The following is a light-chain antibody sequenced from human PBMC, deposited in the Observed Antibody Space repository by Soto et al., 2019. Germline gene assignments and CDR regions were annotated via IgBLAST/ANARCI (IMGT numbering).Light chain of an antibody. V-gene: IGKV1-39*01. CDR1: QSISNY. J-gene: IGKJ1*01. CDR3: QQSYSSPPT. Sequence: DIQMTQSPSSLSASVGDRVTITCRASQSISNYLNWYQQKPGIAPKLLIYAASSLQSGVPSRFSGSGSGTDFTLTISSLQPEDFATYDCQQSYSSPPTFGQGTKVEIK. CDR2: AAS.